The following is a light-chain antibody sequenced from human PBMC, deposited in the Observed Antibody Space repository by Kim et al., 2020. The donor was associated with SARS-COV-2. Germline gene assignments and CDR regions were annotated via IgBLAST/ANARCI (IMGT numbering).Light chain of an antibody. V-gene: IGLV3-19*01. Sequence: SSELTQDPAVSVALGQTVRITCQGDSLRSYYATWYQHKPGRAPILVIYGKNNRPSGIPDRFSGSSSGNTASLTITETQAGDEADYYCNSRDSNDNVVFGGGTRLTVL. CDR3: NSRDSNDNVV. CDR1: SLRSYY. CDR2: GKN. J-gene: IGLJ3*02.